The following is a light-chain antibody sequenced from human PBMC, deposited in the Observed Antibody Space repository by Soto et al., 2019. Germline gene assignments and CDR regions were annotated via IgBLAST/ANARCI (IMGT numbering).Light chain of an antibody. J-gene: IGKJ1*01. CDR3: QQYYSTSWT. Sequence: DIVMTQSPDSLAVSLGERATINCKSSQSVLYNSNNKNYLAWYQQKPGQPPKLLIYWASTRESGVPDRFSGSGSGTDFTLTISRLQAEDVAVYYCQQYYSTSWTFGQGTKVEIK. CDR2: WAS. V-gene: IGKV4-1*01. CDR1: QSVLYNSNNKNY.